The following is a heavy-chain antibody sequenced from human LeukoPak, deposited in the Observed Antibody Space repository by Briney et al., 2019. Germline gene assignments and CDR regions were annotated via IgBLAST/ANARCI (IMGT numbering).Heavy chain of an antibody. CDR1: GGSFSGYY. D-gene: IGHD6-13*01. J-gene: IGHJ5*02. Sequence: SETLSLACAVYGGSFSGYYWSWIRQPPGKGLEWIGEINHSGSTNYNPSLKSRVTISVDTSKNQFSLKLGSVTAADTAVYYCARGIVRSSWYRLNWFDPWGQGTLVTVSS. CDR2: INHSGST. CDR3: ARGIVRSSWYRLNWFDP. V-gene: IGHV4-34*01.